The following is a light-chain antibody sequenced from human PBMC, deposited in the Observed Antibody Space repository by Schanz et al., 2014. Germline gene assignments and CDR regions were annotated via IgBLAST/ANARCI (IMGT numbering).Light chain of an antibody. Sequence: DIQMTQSPSSLSASVGDRVTITCRASQGIANFLAWFQQKPGTVPKRLIYAASTLQRGVPSRFSGSGSGTEFTLTISSLQPDDVATYYCQQYTSYSGTFGQGTKVEI. V-gene: IGKV1-16*01. J-gene: IGKJ2*02. CDR1: QGIANF. CDR3: QQYTSYSGT. CDR2: AAS.